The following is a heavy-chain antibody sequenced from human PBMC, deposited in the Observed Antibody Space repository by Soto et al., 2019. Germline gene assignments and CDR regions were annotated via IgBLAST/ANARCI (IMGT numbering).Heavy chain of an antibody. V-gene: IGHV1-8*01. CDR3: ARGIKYGDYPRWFAP. J-gene: IGHJ5*02. Sequence: ASVKVSCKASGYTFTSYDINWVRQATGQGLEYLGWMNPNSGNTGYVQKFQGRVTMTRDTSISTAYMELSSLRSEDTAVYYCARGIKYGDYPRWFAPWGQGTLVTVSS. CDR1: GYTFTSYD. CDR2: MNPNSGNT. D-gene: IGHD4-17*01.